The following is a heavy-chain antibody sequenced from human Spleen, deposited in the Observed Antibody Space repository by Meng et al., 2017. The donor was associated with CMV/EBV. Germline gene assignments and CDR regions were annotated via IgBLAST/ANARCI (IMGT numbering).Heavy chain of an antibody. CDR1: GYTFIGYY. D-gene: IGHD1-26*01. CDR3: ARETAVGATSGMDV. CDR2: INPNIGGT. Sequence: ASVKVSCKASGYTFIGYYMHWVRQAPGHGLEWMGWINPNIGGTKYAQNFQGRVTMTRDTSISTAYMELSRLRSDDTAVYYCARETAVGATSGMDVWGQGTTVTVSS. J-gene: IGHJ6*02. V-gene: IGHV1-2*02.